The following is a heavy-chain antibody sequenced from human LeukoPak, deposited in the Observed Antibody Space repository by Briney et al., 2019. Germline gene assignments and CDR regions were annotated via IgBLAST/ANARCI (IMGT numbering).Heavy chain of an antibody. J-gene: IGHJ4*02. CDR1: GGTFSSYA. Sequence: ASVKVSCKASGGTFSSYAISWVRQAPGQRLEWLGWVNGGNGDTKYTQKFRGRVTISTDTSASTAYMELSSLRSEDTAVYYCARVVWFGELGYWGQGTLVTVSS. V-gene: IGHV1-3*01. CDR3: ARVVWFGELGY. CDR2: VNGGNGDT. D-gene: IGHD3-10*01.